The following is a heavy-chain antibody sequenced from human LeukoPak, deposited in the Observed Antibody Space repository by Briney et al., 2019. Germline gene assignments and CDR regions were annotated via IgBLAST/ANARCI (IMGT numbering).Heavy chain of an antibody. Sequence: ASVKVSCKASGYTFTGYYMHWVRQAPGQGLEWMGLINPNSGGTNYAQKFQGRVTMTRDTSISTAYMELSRLRSDDTAVYYCARVVRRSSPSELAYWGQGTLVTVSS. CDR2: INPNSGGT. CDR1: GYTFTGYY. V-gene: IGHV1-2*02. J-gene: IGHJ4*02. CDR3: ARVVRRSSPSELAY. D-gene: IGHD6-6*01.